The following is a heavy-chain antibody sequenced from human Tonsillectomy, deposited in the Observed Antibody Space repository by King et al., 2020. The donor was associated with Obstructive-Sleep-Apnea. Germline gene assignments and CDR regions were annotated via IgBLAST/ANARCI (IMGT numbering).Heavy chain of an antibody. V-gene: IGHV1-18*01. CDR2: ISAYNGTT. CDR3: ARDTPIVVVPAALSSDY. Sequence: QLVQSGGEVKKPGASVKVSCKASGYTFTSYGISWVRQAPGQGLEWMGWISAYNGTTHDAQNIKARATMTTDTSTSTAYMALRSLRSDDTAVYYCARDTPIVVVPAALSSDYWGQGTLVTVSS. J-gene: IGHJ4*02. CDR1: GYTFTSYG. D-gene: IGHD2-2*01.